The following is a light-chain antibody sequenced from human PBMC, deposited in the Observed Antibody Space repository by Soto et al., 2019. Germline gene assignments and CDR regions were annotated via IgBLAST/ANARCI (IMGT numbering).Light chain of an antibody. V-gene: IGKV1-6*01. J-gene: IGKJ1*01. Sequence: AIQMTQSPSSLSASVGDRVTVTCRASQDIKYDLAWYQQKPGKAPKVLIYGASTLQPGVSSRFSGSGSGSEFTLTINSLQPEDSATYFCLQDFHYPRTFGQVTMVEIK. CDR1: QDIKYD. CDR2: GAS. CDR3: LQDFHYPRT.